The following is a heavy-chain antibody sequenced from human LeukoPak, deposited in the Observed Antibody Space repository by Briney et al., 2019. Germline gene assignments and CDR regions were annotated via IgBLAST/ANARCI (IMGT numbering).Heavy chain of an antibody. CDR2: IYTSGGT. CDR3: TQAAEYSSGWYLFDF. Sequence: ASETLSLTCIVSGGSISSYYWTWVRQPAGRGLEWIARIYTSGGTNSNPAHGSRVTTSVDTTTNQYSLRKSPVTDANTAMYYSTQAAEYSSGWYLFDFWGQGILVTVSA. D-gene: IGHD6-19*01. V-gene: IGHV4-4*07. CDR1: GGSISSYY. J-gene: IGHJ4*02.